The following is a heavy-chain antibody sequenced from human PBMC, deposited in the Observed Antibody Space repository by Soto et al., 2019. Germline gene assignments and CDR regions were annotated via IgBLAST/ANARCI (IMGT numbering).Heavy chain of an antibody. J-gene: IGHJ4*02. CDR3: AVYIAGAGGDGY. Sequence: QVQLQESGPGLVKPSETLSLTCTVSGGSVTSGSYHWTWIRQPPGKGLEWIGQSGSTNYNPSRRSRIHLSVDTSKNQSSLNLSSLTAADTAVYYCAVYIAGAGGDGYWGRGTLVTVSS. CDR2: QSGST. V-gene: IGHV4-61*01. CDR1: GGSVTSGSYH. D-gene: IGHD6-19*01.